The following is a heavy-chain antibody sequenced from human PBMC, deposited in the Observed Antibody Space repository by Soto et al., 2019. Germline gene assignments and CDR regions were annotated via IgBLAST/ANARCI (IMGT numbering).Heavy chain of an antibody. V-gene: IGHV3-30*18. CDR2: ISRDGGNK. J-gene: IGHJ4*02. CDR1: GFTFSSTG. D-gene: IGHD6-19*01. CDR3: AKDWGIAVAAH. Sequence: QVQLVESGGGVVQPGGALRLSCAASGFTFSSTGMHWVRQAPGKGLEWVAVISRDGGNKYYGDSVKGRFTISRDNSKNTLYLQMNSRRADDTAVYYCAKDWGIAVAAHWAQGTLVTVPS.